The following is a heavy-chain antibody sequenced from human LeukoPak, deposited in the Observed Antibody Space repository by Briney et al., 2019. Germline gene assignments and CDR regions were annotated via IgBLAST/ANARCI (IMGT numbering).Heavy chain of an antibody. Sequence: GGSLRLSCAASGFTFSAYWMHWVRQAPGKGLVWVSRIKGDGTITTYADSVRGRFTISRDNSKNTLYLQMNSLRTEGTAVYYCAKDSSQGDFDYWGQGTLVTVSS. D-gene: IGHD6-19*01. V-gene: IGHV3-74*03. CDR1: GFTFSAYW. CDR2: IKGDGTIT. CDR3: AKDSSQGDFDY. J-gene: IGHJ4*02.